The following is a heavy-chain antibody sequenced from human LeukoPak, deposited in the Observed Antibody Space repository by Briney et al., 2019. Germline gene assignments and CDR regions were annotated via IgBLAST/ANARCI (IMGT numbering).Heavy chain of an antibody. CDR1: GYTFTSYG. J-gene: IGHJ4*02. D-gene: IGHD3-22*01. V-gene: IGHV1-18*01. CDR3: ARAGFYYDSSSYYFDPQTLDY. CDR2: ISAYNGNT. Sequence: ASVKVSCKASGYTFTSYGISWVRQAPGQGLEWMGWISAYNGNTNYAQKLQGRVTMTTDTSTSTAYMELRSLRSDETAVYYCARAGFYYDSSSYYFDPQTLDYWGQGTLVTVSS.